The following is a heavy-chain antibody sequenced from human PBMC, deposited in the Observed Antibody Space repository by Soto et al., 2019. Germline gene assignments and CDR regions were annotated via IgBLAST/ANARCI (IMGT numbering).Heavy chain of an antibody. D-gene: IGHD3-22*01. V-gene: IGHV1-18*01. CDR3: ARWKDSSGLGYYYYGMDV. CDR1: GYTFTSYG. CDR2: ISAYNGNT. Sequence: QVQLVQSGAEVKKPGASVKVSCKASGYTFTSYGISWVRQAPGQGLEWMGWISAYNGNTNYAQKLQGRVTMTTDTPTSTAYMELRSLRSDDTAVYYCARWKDSSGLGYYYYGMDVWGQGTTVTVSS. J-gene: IGHJ6*02.